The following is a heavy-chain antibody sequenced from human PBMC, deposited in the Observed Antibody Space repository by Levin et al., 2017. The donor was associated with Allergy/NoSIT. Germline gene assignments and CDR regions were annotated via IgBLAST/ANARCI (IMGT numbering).Heavy chain of an antibody. CDR1: GFTVSSNY. Sequence: GESLKISCAASGFTVSSNYMSWVRQAPGKGLEWVSVIYSGGSTYYADSVKGRFTISRDNSKNTLYLQMNSLRAEDTAVYYCARLWGPVRGVINVWGQGTTVTVSS. D-gene: IGHD3-10*02. V-gene: IGHV3-53*01. CDR3: ARLWGPVRGVINV. J-gene: IGHJ6*02. CDR2: IYSGGST.